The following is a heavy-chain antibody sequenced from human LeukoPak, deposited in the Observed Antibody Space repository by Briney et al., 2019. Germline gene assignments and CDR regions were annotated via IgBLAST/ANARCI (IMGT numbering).Heavy chain of an antibody. V-gene: IGHV3-23*01. CDR3: AGYSGVDAFDI. Sequence: GGSLRLSCAASGFTFSSYAMSWVRQAPGKGLVWVSTISGSGGSTYYADSVKGRFTISRDNSKNTLYLKMNNLRAEDTAVYYCAGYSGVDAFDIWGQGTMVSVSS. D-gene: IGHD5-12*01. CDR2: ISGSGGST. J-gene: IGHJ3*02. CDR1: GFTFSSYA.